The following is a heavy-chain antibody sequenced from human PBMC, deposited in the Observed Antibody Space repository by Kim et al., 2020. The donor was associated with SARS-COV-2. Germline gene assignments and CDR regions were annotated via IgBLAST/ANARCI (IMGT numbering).Heavy chain of an antibody. CDR1: GGTFSSYA. V-gene: IGHV1-69*04. CDR3: AREYGSGSWPAYYYYYMDV. Sequence: SVKVSCKASGGTFSSYAISWVRQAPGQGLEWMGRIIPILGIANYAQKFQGRVTITADKSTSTAYMELSSLRSEDTAVYYCAREYGSGSWPAYYYYYMDVWGTGTTVTVSS. CDR2: IIPILGIA. J-gene: IGHJ6*03. D-gene: IGHD3-10*01.